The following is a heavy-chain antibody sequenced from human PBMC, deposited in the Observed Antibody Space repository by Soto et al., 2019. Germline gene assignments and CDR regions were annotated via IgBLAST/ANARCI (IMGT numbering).Heavy chain of an antibody. Sequence: VGSLRLSCAASGFTFSNYWMSWVRQAPEKGLEWVANINQDGSEKYYVDSVKGRFTISRDNAKNSLYLQMNSLRAEDTAVYYCAKAGPYGMDVWGQGTTVTVSS. J-gene: IGHJ6*02. CDR1: GFTFSNYW. CDR3: AKAGPYGMDV. D-gene: IGHD2-8*02. V-gene: IGHV3-7*03. CDR2: INQDGSEK.